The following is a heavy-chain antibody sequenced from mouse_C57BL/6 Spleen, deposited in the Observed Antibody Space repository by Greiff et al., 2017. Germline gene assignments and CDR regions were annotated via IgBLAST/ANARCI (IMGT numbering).Heavy chain of an antibody. J-gene: IGHJ4*01. V-gene: IGHV1-59*01. CDR3: ARSFYYGSSYEGMDY. CDR2: IDPSDSYT. D-gene: IGHD1-1*01. Sequence: QVQLKQPGAELVRPGTSVKLSCKASGYTFTSYWMHWVKQRPGQGLEWIGVIDPSDSYTNYNQKFKGKATLTVDTSSSTAYMQLSSLTSEDSAVYYCARSFYYGSSYEGMDYWGQGTSVTVSS. CDR1: GYTFTSYW.